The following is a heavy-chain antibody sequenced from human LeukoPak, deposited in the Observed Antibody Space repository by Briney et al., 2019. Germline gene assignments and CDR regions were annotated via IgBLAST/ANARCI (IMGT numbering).Heavy chain of an antibody. Sequence: ASVKDSCKASGYTFTGYYMHWVRQAPGQGLEWMGWIKPNNGGTNYAQKFQGRVTITRDTSISTAYMELSRLRSDDTAVYYCARARGDIVVVPAAIWFDPWGQGTLVTVSS. CDR2: IKPNNGGT. CDR3: ARARGDIVVVPAAIWFDP. D-gene: IGHD2-2*01. CDR1: GYTFTGYY. V-gene: IGHV1-2*02. J-gene: IGHJ5*02.